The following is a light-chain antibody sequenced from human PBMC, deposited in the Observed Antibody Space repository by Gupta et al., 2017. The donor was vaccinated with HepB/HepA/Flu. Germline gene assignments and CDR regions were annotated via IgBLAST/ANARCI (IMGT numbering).Light chain of an antibody. J-gene: IGLJ1*01. CDR3: AAWDDSLNAYV. Sequence: QPVLTQPPSASGTPGQRVPLSCSGSSSNIGSNTVNWYQQLPGTAPKLLIYSNNQRPSGVPDRFSGSKSGTSASLAISGLQSEDEADYYCAAWDDSLNAYVFGTGTKVTVL. CDR1: SSNIGSNT. CDR2: SNN. V-gene: IGLV1-44*01.